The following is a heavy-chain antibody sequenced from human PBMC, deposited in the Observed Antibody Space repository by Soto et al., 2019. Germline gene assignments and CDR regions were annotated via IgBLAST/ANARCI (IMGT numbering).Heavy chain of an antibody. CDR3: ARPRLYPKYSSSGEIDY. Sequence: PGESLKISCKCSGYSFTSYWIGWVRQMPGKGLEWMGIIYPGDSDTRYSPSFQGQVTISADKSISTAYLQWSSLKASDTAMYYCARPRLYPKYSSSGEIDYWGQGTLVTFSS. D-gene: IGHD6-6*01. CDR2: IYPGDSDT. J-gene: IGHJ4*02. V-gene: IGHV5-51*01. CDR1: GYSFTSYW.